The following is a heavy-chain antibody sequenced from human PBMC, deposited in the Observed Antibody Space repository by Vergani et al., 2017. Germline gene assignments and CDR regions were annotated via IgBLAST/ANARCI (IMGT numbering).Heavy chain of an antibody. Sequence: QVQLQQWGAGLLKPSETLSLTCAVYGGSFSGYYWSWIRQPPGKGLEWIGYIYYSGSTNYNPSLKSRVTISVDTSKNQFSLKLSSVTAADTAVYYCARGLKYCSSTSCYTGYYYYYMDVWGKGTTVTVSS. J-gene: IGHJ6*03. V-gene: IGHV4-34*11. CDR3: ARGLKYCSSTSCYTGYYYYYMDV. CDR2: IYYSGST. CDR1: GGSFSGYY. D-gene: IGHD2-2*02.